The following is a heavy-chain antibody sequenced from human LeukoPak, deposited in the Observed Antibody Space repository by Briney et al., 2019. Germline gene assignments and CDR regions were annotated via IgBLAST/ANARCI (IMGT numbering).Heavy chain of an antibody. Sequence: PSETLSLTCTVSGGSINSYYWSWLRQPPGKGLEWIGYIYYSGSTNYNPSLKSRVTISVDTSKNQFSLKLSSVTAADTAVYYCALSEFRGGYDTWGQGTLVTVSS. CDR1: GGSINSYY. CDR2: IYYSGST. CDR3: ALSEFRGGYDT. D-gene: IGHD5-12*01. V-gene: IGHV4-59*01. J-gene: IGHJ5*02.